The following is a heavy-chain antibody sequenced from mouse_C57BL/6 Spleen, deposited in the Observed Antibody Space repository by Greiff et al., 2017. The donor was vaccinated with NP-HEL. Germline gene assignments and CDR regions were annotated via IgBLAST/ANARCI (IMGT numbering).Heavy chain of an antibody. V-gene: IGHV1-76*01. J-gene: IGHJ3*01. D-gene: IGHD2-4*01. CDR2: LSPGSGNT. Sequence: QVQLQQSGAELVRPGASVQLSCKASGYTFTDYYITWVKQRPGPGLEWIARLSPGSGNTYHNETFNVKSTLTVEKSSSTAYMLLSSLTSEDSAVYFCARSDYGPVADWGQVTLVTVSA. CDR3: ARSDYGPVAD. CDR1: GYTFTDYY.